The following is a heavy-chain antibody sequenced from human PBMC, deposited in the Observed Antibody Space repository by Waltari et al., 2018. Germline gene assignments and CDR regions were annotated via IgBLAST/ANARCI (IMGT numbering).Heavy chain of an antibody. J-gene: IGHJ2*01. CDR2: ISGSGGST. D-gene: IGHD3-3*01. CDR1: GFTFSSYA. V-gene: IGHV3-23*01. CDR3: AKDYDFWSGRSYWYFDL. Sequence: EVQLLESGGGLVQPGGSLRLSCAASGFTFSSYAMSWVRQAPGKGLEWVSAISGSGGSTYYADSVKGRFTISRDNSKNTLYLQINSLRAEDTAVYYCAKDYDFWSGRSYWYFDLWGRGTLVTVSS.